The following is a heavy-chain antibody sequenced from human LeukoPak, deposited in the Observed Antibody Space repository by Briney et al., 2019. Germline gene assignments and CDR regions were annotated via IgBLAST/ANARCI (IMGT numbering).Heavy chain of an antibody. D-gene: IGHD1-20*01. CDR3: ARASNNWNYFGY. J-gene: IGHJ4*02. Sequence: SQTMSLTCTVSGGSISSGDYYWSWIRQPPGKGLEWIGYIYYSGSTYYNPSLKSRVTISVDTSKNQFSLKLSSVTAADTAVYYCARASNNWNYFGYWGQGTLVTASS. CDR2: IYYSGST. CDR1: GGSISSGDYY. V-gene: IGHV4-30-4*01.